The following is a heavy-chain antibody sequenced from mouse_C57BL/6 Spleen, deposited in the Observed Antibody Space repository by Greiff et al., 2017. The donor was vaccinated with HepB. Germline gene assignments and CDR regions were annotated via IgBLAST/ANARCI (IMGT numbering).Heavy chain of an antibody. CDR1: GYTFTSYW. CDR2: IHPSDSDT. V-gene: IGHV1-74*01. Sequence: VQLQQPGAELVKPGASVKVSCKASGYTFTSYWMHWVKQRPGQGLEWIGRIHPSDSDTNYNQKFKGKSTLTVDKSSSTAYMQLSSLTSEDSAVYYCAMPPPNYYGSNYFDYWGQGTTLTVSS. D-gene: IGHD1-1*01. J-gene: IGHJ2*01. CDR3: AMPPPNYYGSNYFDY.